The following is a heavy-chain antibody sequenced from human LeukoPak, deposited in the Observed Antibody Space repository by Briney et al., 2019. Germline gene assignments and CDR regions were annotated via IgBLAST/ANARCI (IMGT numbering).Heavy chain of an antibody. CDR3: ARARYYYGSGSFDY. D-gene: IGHD3-10*01. CDR2: ISYDGSNK. Sequence: GGSLRLSCAASGFTFSSYGMHWVRQAPGKGLEWVAVISYDGSNKYYADSVKGRFTISRDNSKNTLDLQMNSLRAEDTAVYYCARARYYYGSGSFDYWGQGTLVTVSS. J-gene: IGHJ4*02. V-gene: IGHV3-30*03. CDR1: GFTFSSYG.